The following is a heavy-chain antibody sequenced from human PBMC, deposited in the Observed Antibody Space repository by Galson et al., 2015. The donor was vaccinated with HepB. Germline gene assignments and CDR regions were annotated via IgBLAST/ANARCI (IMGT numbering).Heavy chain of an antibody. Sequence: SVKVSCKASGYRFTNYDISWVRQAPGQGLEWMGWISAYNGNTNYAQKLQGRVTMTTDTSTSTAYMELRSLRSDDTAVYYCAREDRDVPYSVWTNEDYYYYGMDVWGQGTTVTVSS. J-gene: IGHJ6*02. D-gene: IGHD5-18*01. CDR3: AREDRDVPYSVWTNEDYYYYGMDV. CDR1: GYRFTNYD. CDR2: ISAYNGNT. V-gene: IGHV1-18*01.